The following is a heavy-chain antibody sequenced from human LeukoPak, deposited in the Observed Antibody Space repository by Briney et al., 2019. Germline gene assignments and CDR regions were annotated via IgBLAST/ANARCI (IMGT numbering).Heavy chain of an antibody. J-gene: IGHJ4*02. CDR1: GFTFGNHA. CDR3: AKENYYDFWSGIDF. CDR2: ISGSGGST. V-gene: IGHV3-23*01. D-gene: IGHD3-3*01. Sequence: GGSLRLSCVASGFTFGNHAMHWVRQASGKGLKWVSAISGSGGSTYYADSVKGRFTISRDNSKNTLYLQMNSLRAEDTAVFYCAKENYYDFWSGIDFWGQGTLVTVSS.